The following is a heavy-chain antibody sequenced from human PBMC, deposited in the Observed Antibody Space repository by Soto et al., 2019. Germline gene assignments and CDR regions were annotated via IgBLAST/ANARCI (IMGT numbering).Heavy chain of an antibody. CDR2: INPTGSMT. J-gene: IGHJ3*02. V-gene: IGHV1-46*01. CDR3: ARDTGYDHDAFDI. CDR1: GYSFITSYY. D-gene: IGHD5-12*01. Sequence: QVKLVQSGAEVKKPGASVKVSCKASGYSFITSYYMHWVRQAPGQGLEWMGIINPTGSMTKYSQRFQGRLTMNRDTSTSTDYMELTTLTSADTAVYFCARDTGYDHDAFDIWGQGTMVTVSS.